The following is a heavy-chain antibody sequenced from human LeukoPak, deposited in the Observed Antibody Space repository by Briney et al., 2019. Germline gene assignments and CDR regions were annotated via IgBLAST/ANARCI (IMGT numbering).Heavy chain of an antibody. J-gene: IGHJ6*03. Sequence: SETLSLTCTVSGGSISSYYWSWIRQPPGKGLEWIGYIYTSGSTNYNPSLKSRVTISVDTSKNQFNLKLSSVTAADTAVYYCARRAVTTHNYYYYYMDVWGKGTTVTVSS. CDR1: GGSISSYY. CDR2: IYTSGST. CDR3: ARRAVTTHNYYYYYMDV. D-gene: IGHD4-11*01. V-gene: IGHV4-4*09.